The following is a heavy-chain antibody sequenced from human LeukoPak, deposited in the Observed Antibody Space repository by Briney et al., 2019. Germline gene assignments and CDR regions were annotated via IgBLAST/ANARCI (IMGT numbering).Heavy chain of an antibody. V-gene: IGHV3-7*01. J-gene: IGHJ2*01. D-gene: IGHD2-21*02. CDR2: INHDGTKM. CDR3: AREPPYCDDGDCDSNDHGDDFWYLDL. CDR1: GFKSNTYW. Sequence: GGSLRLSCEASGFKSNTYWMSWVRQAPGKGLEWVANINHDGTKMYYADSAKGRFSVFRDNAKDSMFLQINTLRVEDTAVYYCAREPPYCDDGDCDSNDHGDDFWYLDLWGRGTLVTVSS.